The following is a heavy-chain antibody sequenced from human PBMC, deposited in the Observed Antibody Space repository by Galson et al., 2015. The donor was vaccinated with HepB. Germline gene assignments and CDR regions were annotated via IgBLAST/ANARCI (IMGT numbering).Heavy chain of an antibody. CDR2: IYSGGST. CDR3: ARQTADYNSYYFDY. D-gene: IGHD4-11*01. CDR1: GFTVSSNY. V-gene: IGHV3-66*04. J-gene: IGHJ4*02. Sequence: SLRLSCAASGFTVSSNYMSWVRQAPGKGLEWVSVIYSGGSTYYADSVKGRFTISRDNSKNTLYLQMNSLRAEDTAVYYCARQTADYNSYYFDYWGQGTLVTVSS.